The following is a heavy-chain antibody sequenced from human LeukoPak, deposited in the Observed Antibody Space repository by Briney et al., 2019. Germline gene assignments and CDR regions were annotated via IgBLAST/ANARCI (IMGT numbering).Heavy chain of an antibody. CDR3: ARYTDLYYYYMDV. V-gene: IGHV4-34*01. CDR1: GGSFSGYY. J-gene: IGHJ6*03. CDR2: INHSGST. D-gene: IGHD3-3*01. Sequence: PSETLSLTCAVYGGSFSGYYWSWIRQPPGKGLEWIGEINHSGSTNYNPSLKSRVTISVDTSKNQFSLKLSSVTAADTAVYYCARYTDLYYYYMDVWGKGTTVTVSS.